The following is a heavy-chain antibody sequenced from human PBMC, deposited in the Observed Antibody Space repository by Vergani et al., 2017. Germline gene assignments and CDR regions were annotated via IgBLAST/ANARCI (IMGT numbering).Heavy chain of an antibody. J-gene: IGHJ4*02. CDR3: TTLSPNWVHW. V-gene: IGHV3-15*01. CDR2: IKSQIDGGTT. Sequence: VQLVESGGGLVKPGGSLRLSCAASGYSFSNAWMNWVRQGPGKGLEWVGRIKSQIDGGTTDYAVPVKVSFTISRDDSTNMLYLHMNSLKTEDTAVYYCTTLSPNWVHWWGQGTLVTVSS. D-gene: IGHD7-27*01. CDR1: GYSFSNAW.